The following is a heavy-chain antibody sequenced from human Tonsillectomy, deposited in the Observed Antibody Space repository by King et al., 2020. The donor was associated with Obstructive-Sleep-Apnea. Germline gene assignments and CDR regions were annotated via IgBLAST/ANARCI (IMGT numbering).Heavy chain of an antibody. D-gene: IGHD6-19*01. CDR3: AKRLDFAGYSSGWTDYYYGMDV. CDR1: GFTFSSYA. Sequence: VQLVESGGGVVQPGRSLRLSCAASGFTFSSYAMHWVRQAPGKGLEWVAVISYDGNNKYYADSVKGRFTISRDNSKNTLYLQMNSLRAEDTAVYYCAKRLDFAGYSSGWTDYYYGMDVWGQGTTVTVSS. J-gene: IGHJ6*02. CDR2: ISYDGNNK. V-gene: IGHV3-30*04.